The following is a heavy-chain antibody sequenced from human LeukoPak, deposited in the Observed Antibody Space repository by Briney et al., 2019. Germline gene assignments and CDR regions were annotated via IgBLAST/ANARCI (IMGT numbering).Heavy chain of an antibody. CDR3: ARVLSRQWPRQYYYYGMDV. V-gene: IGHV4-34*01. J-gene: IGHJ6*02. Sequence: SETLSLTCAVYGGSLSGYFWSWIRQPPGKGLEWIGEINHSGSTNYNPSLKSRVTISVDTSKNQFSLKLSSVTAADTAVYYCARVLSRQWPRQYYYYGMDVWGQGTTVTVSS. D-gene: IGHD6-19*01. CDR1: GGSLSGYF. CDR2: INHSGST.